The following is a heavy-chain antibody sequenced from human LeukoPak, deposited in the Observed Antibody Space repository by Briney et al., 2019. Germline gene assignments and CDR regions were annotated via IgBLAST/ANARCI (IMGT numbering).Heavy chain of an antibody. Sequence: PSDTLSLTCAVSGGSISSSYWWTWVRQPPRKGLEWIGEIYHSGSTNYNPSPKSRVTISVDKSQNHFSLNLSSVTAADTAVYYCARDRCGGDCPLDYWGQGTLVTVSS. D-gene: IGHD2-21*02. J-gene: IGHJ4*02. CDR1: GGSISSSYW. CDR2: IYHSGST. CDR3: ARDRCGGDCPLDY. V-gene: IGHV4-4*02.